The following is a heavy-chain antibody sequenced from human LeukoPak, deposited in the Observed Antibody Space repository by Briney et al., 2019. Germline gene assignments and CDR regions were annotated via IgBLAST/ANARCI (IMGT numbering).Heavy chain of an antibody. CDR2: IFPGRRI. V-gene: IGHV4-34*01. CDR3: ARGLGEGYPDH. CDR1: GGSFSGFY. Sequence: PSETLSLTCAVHGGSFSGFYWTWMRQPPGKGPEWIGEIFPGRRINYNPSLQSRVTISGDTSKNQFSLKVSSVTAADTAVYYCARGLGEGYPDHWGQGTVVTVSP. D-gene: IGHD5-12*01. J-gene: IGHJ4*02.